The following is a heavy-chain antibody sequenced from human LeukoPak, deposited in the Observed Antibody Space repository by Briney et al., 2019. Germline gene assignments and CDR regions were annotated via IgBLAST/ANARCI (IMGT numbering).Heavy chain of an antibody. CDR3: VTGGRIVGATGDAFDI. Sequence: ASVKVSCKVSGYTFTDYYMHWVPQAPGKGLEWMGLVDPEDGETIYAEKFQGRVTITPDPSTDTAYMELSSLRSGDTAMYYCVTGGRIVGATGDAFDIWSQERMVTVSS. CDR2: VDPEDGET. D-gene: IGHD1-26*01. J-gene: IGHJ3*02. CDR1: GYTFTDYY. V-gene: IGHV1-69-2*01.